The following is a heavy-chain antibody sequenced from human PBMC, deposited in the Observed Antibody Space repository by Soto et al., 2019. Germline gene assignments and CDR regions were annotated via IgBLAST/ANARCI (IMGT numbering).Heavy chain of an antibody. V-gene: IGHV3-23*01. CDR2: ISATFGGT. D-gene: IGHD3-3*01. J-gene: IGHJ6*02. CDR1: GFDFGAYA. Sequence: GGSLRLSCVASGFDFGAYALNWVRQRPGKGLEWVSTISATFGGTYYANSVRGRFTISRDISKNTIYLQMNSLRAEDTAVYYCGKGKELGVVRYGLDAWGQGTTVTVSS. CDR3: GKGKELGVVRYGLDA.